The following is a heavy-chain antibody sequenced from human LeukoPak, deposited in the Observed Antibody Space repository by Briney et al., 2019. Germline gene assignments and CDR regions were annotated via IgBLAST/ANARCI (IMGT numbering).Heavy chain of an antibody. V-gene: IGHV3-53*04. J-gene: IGHJ4*02. CDR2: IYSGGTT. CDR1: GFSVNGNY. D-gene: IGHD3-9*01. Sequence: PGGSLTLSCAASGFSVNGNYMNWVRQAPGKGLEWVSEIYSGGTTYYADSVKGRFTISRHRFKNILYLQMKSLRADDAAVYYCARRAKTDWFYDFWGQGALVTVSS. CDR3: ARRAKTDWFYDF.